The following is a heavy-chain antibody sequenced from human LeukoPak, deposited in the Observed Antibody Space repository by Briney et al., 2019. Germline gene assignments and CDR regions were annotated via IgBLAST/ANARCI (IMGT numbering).Heavy chain of an antibody. V-gene: IGHV1-2*02. CDR1: GYTFTGYY. CDR2: INPNSGGT. D-gene: IGHD3/OR15-3a*01. J-gene: IGHJ6*03. Sequence: AASVKVSCKASGYTFTGYYMHWVRQAPGQGLEWMGWINPNSGGTNYAQKFQGRVTMTRDTSISTAYMELSSLRSEDTAVYYCARMNGLGNYYYYMDVWGKGPTVTISS. CDR3: ARMNGLGNYYYYMDV.